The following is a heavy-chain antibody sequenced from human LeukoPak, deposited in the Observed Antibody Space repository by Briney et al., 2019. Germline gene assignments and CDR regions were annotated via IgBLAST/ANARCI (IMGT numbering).Heavy chain of an antibody. Sequence: ASVKVSCKASGYSFTGYYIHWVRQAPAQGLERMGWINPNSGGTNYAQKFQGRVTMTRDTSISTAYMELNSLRSDDTAVYYCTRGWSSGAFDIWGQGTMVTVSS. J-gene: IGHJ3*02. CDR2: INPNSGGT. V-gene: IGHV1-2*02. CDR1: GYSFTGYY. D-gene: IGHD6-13*01. CDR3: TRGWSSGAFDI.